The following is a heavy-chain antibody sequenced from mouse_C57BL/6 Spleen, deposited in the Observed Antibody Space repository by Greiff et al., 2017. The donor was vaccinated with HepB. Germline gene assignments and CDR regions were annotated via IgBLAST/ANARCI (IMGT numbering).Heavy chain of an antibody. CDR2: ISYDGSN. V-gene: IGHV3-6*01. CDR1: GYSITSGYY. Sequence: DVQLVESGPGLVKPSQSLSLTCSVTGYSITSGYYWNWIRQFPGNKLEWMGYISYDGSNNYNPSLKNRISITRDTSKNQFFLKLNSVTTEDTATYYCARVNYDYDVGYAMDYWGQGTSVTVSS. CDR3: ARVNYDYDVGYAMDY. J-gene: IGHJ4*01. D-gene: IGHD2-4*01.